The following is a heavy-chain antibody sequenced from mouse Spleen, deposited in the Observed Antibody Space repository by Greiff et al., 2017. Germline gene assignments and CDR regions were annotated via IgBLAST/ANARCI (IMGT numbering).Heavy chain of an antibody. CDR1: GFTFSDYY. D-gene: IGHD3-2*01. Sequence: EVHLVESGGGLVKPGGSLKLSCAASGFTFSDYYMYWVRQTPEKRREWVATISYGGSYTYYPDSVKGRFTISRDNAKNNLYLQMSSLKSEDTAMYYCARAMTARAQDYAMDYWGQGTSVTVSS. CDR2: ISYGGSYT. V-gene: IGHV5-4*02. J-gene: IGHJ4*01. CDR3: ARAMTARAQDYAMDY.